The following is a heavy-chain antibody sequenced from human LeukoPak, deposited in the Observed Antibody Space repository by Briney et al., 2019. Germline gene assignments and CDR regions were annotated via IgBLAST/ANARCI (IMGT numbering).Heavy chain of an antibody. V-gene: IGHV1-18*04. CDR2: ISSYNGKT. J-gene: IGHJ4*02. Sequence: ASVKVPCKASGYRFTSYSISWVRQAPGQGLEWVGWISSYNGKTNYGKNVQGRVTMTTDTSTSTAYMELRSLKSDDTAIYYWARNYDSSKDGNDYWGQGTLVTVSS. D-gene: IGHD3-22*01. CDR3: ARNYDSSKDGNDY. CDR1: GYRFTSYS.